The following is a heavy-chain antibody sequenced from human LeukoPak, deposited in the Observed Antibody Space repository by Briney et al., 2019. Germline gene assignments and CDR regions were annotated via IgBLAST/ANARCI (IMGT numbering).Heavy chain of an antibody. D-gene: IGHD6-19*01. CDR1: GGSISSSSYY. J-gene: IGHJ4*02. V-gene: IGHV4-39*01. Sequence: PSETLSLTCTVSGGSISSSSYYWGWIRQPPGKGLEWIGSVYYSGSTYYNPSLKSRVTISVDTSKNQFSLKLSSVTAADTAVYYCARSGDSSGWYRASGLPGAFDYWGQGTLVTVSS. CDR3: ARSGDSSGWYRASGLPGAFDY. CDR2: VYYSGST.